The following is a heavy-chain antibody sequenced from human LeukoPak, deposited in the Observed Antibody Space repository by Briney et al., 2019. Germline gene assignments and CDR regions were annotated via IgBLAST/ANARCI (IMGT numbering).Heavy chain of an antibody. D-gene: IGHD6-19*01. CDR1: GGSFSGYY. Sequence: SETLSLTCAVYGGSFSGYYWSWIRQPPGKGLEWIGEINHSGSTNYNPSLKSRVTISVDTSKNQFSLKLSSVTAADTAVYYCARVGGGWSLDYWGQGTLVTVSS. CDR3: ARVGGGWSLDY. V-gene: IGHV4-34*01. J-gene: IGHJ4*02. CDR2: INHSGST.